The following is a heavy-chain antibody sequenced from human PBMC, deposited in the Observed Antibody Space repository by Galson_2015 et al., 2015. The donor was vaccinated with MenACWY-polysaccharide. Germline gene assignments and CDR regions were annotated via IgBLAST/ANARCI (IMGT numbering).Heavy chain of an antibody. V-gene: IGHV1-46*01. J-gene: IGHJ4*01. D-gene: IGHD3-10*01. Sequence: SVKVSCKASGYTFTNYYIHWVRQASGQGLEWLGFINPSGGSTSYAQKFQGRVTMTRDTSTGTVYVDLSSLRSEDTAVYYCARNAASGLDYWGHGTLVTVSS. CDR2: INPSGGST. CDR1: GYTFTNYY. CDR3: ARNAASGLDY.